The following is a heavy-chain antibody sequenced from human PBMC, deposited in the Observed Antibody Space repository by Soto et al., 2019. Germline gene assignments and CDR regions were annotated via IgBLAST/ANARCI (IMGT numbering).Heavy chain of an antibody. Sequence: QVQLQESGPGLVKPSETLSLTCTVSGGSISSYYWSWIRQPPGKGLEWIGYIYYSGSTNYNPSLKSRLNIAVDTSKNQFSLKLTSATAAHTAVYYCARQSVGPYGSGSYFDYWGQGTLVTVSS. D-gene: IGHD3-10*01. J-gene: IGHJ4*02. CDR1: GGSISSYY. CDR3: ARQSVGPYGSGSYFDY. V-gene: IGHV4-59*08. CDR2: IYYSGST.